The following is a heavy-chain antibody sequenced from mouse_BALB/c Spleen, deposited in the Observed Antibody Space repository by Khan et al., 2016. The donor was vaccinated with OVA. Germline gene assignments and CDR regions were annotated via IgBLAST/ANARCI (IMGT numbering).Heavy chain of an antibody. Sequence: VQLQQSGPGLVKPSQSLSLTCTVTRYSITSNYAWNWIRQFPGNKLEWMGYISYSGSTNYNPSLKSRISITRETSKHQFFQQLNSVTTEDTATYYCARGNYYGYAMDYWGQGTSITVSS. V-gene: IGHV3-2*02. D-gene: IGHD1-1*01. CDR1: RYSITSNYA. CDR2: ISYSGST. CDR3: ARGNYYGYAMDY. J-gene: IGHJ4*01.